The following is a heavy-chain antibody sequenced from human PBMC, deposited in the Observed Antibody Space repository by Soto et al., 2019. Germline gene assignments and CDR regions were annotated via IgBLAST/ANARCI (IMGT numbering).Heavy chain of an antibody. V-gene: IGHV1-69*01. J-gene: IGHJ6*02. Sequence: QVQLVQSGAEVKKPGSSVKVSCKASGGTFSSYAISWVRQAPGQGLEWMGGIIPIFGTANYAQKFQGRVTITAAESTSPAYMELSSPRSEDTAVYYCARRYGSGSYSGYYYYGMDVWGQGTTVTVSS. CDR2: IIPIFGTA. CDR1: GGTFSSYA. CDR3: ARRYGSGSYSGYYYYGMDV. D-gene: IGHD3-10*01.